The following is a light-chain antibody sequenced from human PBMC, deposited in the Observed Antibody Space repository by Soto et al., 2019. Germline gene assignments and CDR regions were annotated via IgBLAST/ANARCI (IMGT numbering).Light chain of an antibody. CDR1: QTVSAN. Sequence: ELVLTQSPGTLSLSPGERATLSCRASQTVSANYLAWYQQKAGQAPRLLIYGASTRATGIPARFSGSGSGTEFTLTISSLQSEDFAVYYCQQYNNWPTFGQGTKVDIK. CDR2: GAS. CDR3: QQYNNWPT. V-gene: IGKV3-15*01. J-gene: IGKJ1*01.